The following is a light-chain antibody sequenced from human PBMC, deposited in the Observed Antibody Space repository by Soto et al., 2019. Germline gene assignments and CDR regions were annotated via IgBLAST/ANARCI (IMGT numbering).Light chain of an antibody. CDR1: HSVSSNY. J-gene: IGKJ1*01. CDR2: DVS. CDR3: QQYGISPT. V-gene: IGKV3-20*01. Sequence: EIVLTQSPGTLSLSPGERATLSCRSSHSVSSNYLAWYQQKPGQAPRLLIYDVSSRATGIPDRFSGSGSGTDFTLNISRLEPVDFAVYYCQQYGISPTFGQGTKVDIK.